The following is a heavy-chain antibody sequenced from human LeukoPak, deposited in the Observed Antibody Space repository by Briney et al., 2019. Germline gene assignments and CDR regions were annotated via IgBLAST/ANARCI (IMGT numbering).Heavy chain of an antibody. D-gene: IGHD6-13*01. CDR3: AERDAAGLDY. V-gene: IGHV3-33*06. CDR2: IWYDGSNQ. Sequence: GRSLRLSCAASGFTFSSYGMHWVRQAPGKGLEWVAVIWYDGSNQYYADSVRGRFAISRDNSKNTVFLQMNSLRTEDTAVYYCAERDAAGLDYWGQGALVTVSS. CDR1: GFTFSSYG. J-gene: IGHJ4*02.